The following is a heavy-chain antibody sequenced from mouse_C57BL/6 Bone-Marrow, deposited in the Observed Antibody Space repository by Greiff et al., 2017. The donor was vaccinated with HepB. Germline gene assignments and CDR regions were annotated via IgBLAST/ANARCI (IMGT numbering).Heavy chain of an antibody. CDR1: GFTFTDYY. V-gene: IGHV7-4*01. D-gene: IGHD2-3*01. CDR2: IRNKANGYTT. J-gene: IGHJ4*01. CDR3: VKAVDGYYVGYYYAMDY. Sequence: EVHLVESGGGLVQPGASLRLSCAASGFTFTDYYMSWVRQPPGKAPEWLALIRNKANGYTTEYTASVKGRFTISRDNSQNILYLQMNTLRAEDSATYYCVKAVDGYYVGYYYAMDYWGQGTSVTVSS.